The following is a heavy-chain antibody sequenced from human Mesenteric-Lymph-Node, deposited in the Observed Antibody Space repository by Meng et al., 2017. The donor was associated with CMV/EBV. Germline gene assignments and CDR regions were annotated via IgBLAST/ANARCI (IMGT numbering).Heavy chain of an antibody. J-gene: IGHJ4*02. CDR1: GGSMRRSDR. CDR3: ARAIYSKIDY. D-gene: IGHD4-11*01. Sequence: LTCAVTGGSMRRSDRWSWVRRPPGKGLEWIGEIYHSGRTNYNPSLRSRVTISVDKSKNQFSLKLSSVTAADTAVYYCARAIYSKIDYWGQGTLVTVSS. V-gene: IGHV4-4*02. CDR2: IYHSGRT.